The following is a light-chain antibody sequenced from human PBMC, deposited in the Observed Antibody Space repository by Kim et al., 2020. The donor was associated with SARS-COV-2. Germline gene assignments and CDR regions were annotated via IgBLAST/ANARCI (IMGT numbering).Light chain of an antibody. Sequence: ASVGDRVTITCRASQSISGWLAWYQQKPGKASKLLIYDASNLQSGVPSRFSGSESGTEFTLTISSLQPDDFATYYCQQYSIFPWTFGQGTKVDIK. CDR1: QSISGW. CDR3: QQYSIFPWT. J-gene: IGKJ1*01. CDR2: DAS. V-gene: IGKV1-5*01.